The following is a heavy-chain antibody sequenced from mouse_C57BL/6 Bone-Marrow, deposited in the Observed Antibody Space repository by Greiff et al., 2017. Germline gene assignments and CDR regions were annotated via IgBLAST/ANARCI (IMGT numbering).Heavy chain of an antibody. CDR3: ATSTVVAPYWYFDV. CDR1: GYTFTSYW. Sequence: QVQLQQPGAELVMPGASVKLSCKASGYTFTSYWMHWVKQRPGQGLEWIGEIDPSDSYTNYNQKFKGKSTLTVDKSSSTAYMQLSSLTSEDSAVYYCATSTVVAPYWYFDVWGTGTTVTVSS. D-gene: IGHD1-1*01. V-gene: IGHV1-69*01. CDR2: IDPSDSYT. J-gene: IGHJ1*03.